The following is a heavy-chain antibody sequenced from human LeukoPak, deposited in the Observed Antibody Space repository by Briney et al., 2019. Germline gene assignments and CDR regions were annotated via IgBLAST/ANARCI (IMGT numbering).Heavy chain of an antibody. CDR1: GGTFSSYA. D-gene: IGHD3-22*01. CDR3: ARGRSISSGYYYD. V-gene: IGHV1-69*04. J-gene: IGHJ4*02. Sequence: ASVKVSCKASGGTFSSYAISWVRQAPGQGLEWMGRIIPIFGIANYAQKSQGRVTITADKSTSTAYMELSSLRSEDTAVYYCARGRSISSGYYYDWGQGTLVTVSS. CDR2: IIPIFGIA.